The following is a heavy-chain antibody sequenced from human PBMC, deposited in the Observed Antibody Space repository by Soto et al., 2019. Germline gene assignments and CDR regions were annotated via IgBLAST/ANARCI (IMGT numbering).Heavy chain of an antibody. Sequence: GGSVRLSCAASGFTLGNIAMSWVRQAPGRGLEGVAVASGSEITTKYAASGKGRFSISEDYSNNTLSLEMHSLRAENTGVYYCAKGRLRGLNNGNFDFWGQGTLVTVSS. CDR2: ASGSEITT. CDR3: AKGRLRGLNNGNFDF. D-gene: IGHD1-20*01. J-gene: IGHJ4*02. V-gene: IGHV3-23*01. CDR1: GFTLGNIA.